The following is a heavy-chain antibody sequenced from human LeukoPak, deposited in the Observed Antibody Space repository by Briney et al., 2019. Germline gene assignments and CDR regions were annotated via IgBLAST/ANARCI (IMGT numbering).Heavy chain of an antibody. J-gene: IGHJ4*02. V-gene: IGHV4-4*02. CDR1: GGSVSSSNW. Sequence: SETLSLTCAVSGGSVSSSNWWSWVRQPPGKGLEWIGEIYHSGSTNYNPSLKSRVTISVDKSKNQLSLNLRSVTAADTAVYYCARDVCTGATCDSGAVFDYWGQGTLVTVSS. CDR2: IYHSGST. CDR3: ARDVCTGATCDSGAVFDY. D-gene: IGHD2-8*02.